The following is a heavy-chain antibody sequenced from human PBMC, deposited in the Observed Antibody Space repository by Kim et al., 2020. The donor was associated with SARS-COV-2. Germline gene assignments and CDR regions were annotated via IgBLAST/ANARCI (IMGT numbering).Heavy chain of an antibody. Sequence: GGSLRLSCSTYGFTFSHYAIHWLRQAPGKGLEWVAVVSFDGSRIYYADAVQGRFTISRDRSTNTVHLEMNDLSLEDTALYHCARDGGGEVSQAAIDYY. CDR2: VSFDGSRI. V-gene: IGHV3-30*03. CDR3: ARDGGGEVSQAAIDYY. CDR1: GFTFSHYA. J-gene: IGHJ6*01. D-gene: IGHD2-2*01.